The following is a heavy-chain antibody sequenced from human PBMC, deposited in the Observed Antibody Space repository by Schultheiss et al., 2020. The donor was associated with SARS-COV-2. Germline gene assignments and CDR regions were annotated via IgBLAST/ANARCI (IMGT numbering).Heavy chain of an antibody. V-gene: IGHV4-59*08. CDR3: ARQKQRSSSWSYNWFDP. CDR1: GGSISSYY. J-gene: IGHJ5*02. Sequence: SETLSLTCTVSGGSISSYYWSWIRQPPGKGLEWIGSIYYSGSTNYNPSLKSRVTISVDTSKNQFSLKLSSVTAADTAVYYCARQKQRSSSWSYNWFDPWGQGTLVTVSS. CDR2: IYYSGST. D-gene: IGHD6-13*01.